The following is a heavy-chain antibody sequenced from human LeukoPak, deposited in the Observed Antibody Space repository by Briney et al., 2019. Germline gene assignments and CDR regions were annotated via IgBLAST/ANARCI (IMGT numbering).Heavy chain of an antibody. J-gene: IGHJ6*02. D-gene: IGHD6-13*01. V-gene: IGHV3-33*01. CDR2: IWYDGSNK. Sequence: TGRSLRLSCAASGFTFSSYGMHWVRQAPGKGLEWVAVIWYDGSNKYYADSVKGRFTISRDNSKNALYLQMNSLRAEDTAVYYCARDFRRSRYSSSWSRGDYYYGMDVWGQGTTVTVSS. CDR3: ARDFRRSRYSSSWSRGDYYYGMDV. CDR1: GFTFSSYG.